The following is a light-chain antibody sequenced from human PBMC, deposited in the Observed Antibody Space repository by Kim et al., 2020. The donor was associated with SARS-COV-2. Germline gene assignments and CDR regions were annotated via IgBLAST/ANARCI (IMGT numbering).Light chain of an antibody. V-gene: IGKV2-28*01. CDR3: MQALQTPYT. J-gene: IGKJ2*01. CDR1: QSLLHSNGYNY. CDR2: LGS. Sequence: PASISCRSSQSLLHSNGYNYLDWYLQKQGQSPQLLIYLGSNRASGVPDRFSGSGSGTDFTLKISRVEAEDVGVYYCMQALQTPYTFGQGTKLEI.